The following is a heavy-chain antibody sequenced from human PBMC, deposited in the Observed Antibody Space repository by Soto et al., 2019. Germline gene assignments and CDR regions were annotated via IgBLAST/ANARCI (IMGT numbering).Heavy chain of an antibody. D-gene: IGHD1-1*01. CDR3: GDHRDLHSFPTRRSSDL. CDR2: ISGDCLST. J-gene: IGHJ2*01. V-gene: IGHV3-23*01. Sequence: PGKKLECVSAISGDCLSTYYAGSVKGRFTISRDNSKTTLYLQMNSLRAEDTAFYCCGDHRDLHSFPTRRSSDL.